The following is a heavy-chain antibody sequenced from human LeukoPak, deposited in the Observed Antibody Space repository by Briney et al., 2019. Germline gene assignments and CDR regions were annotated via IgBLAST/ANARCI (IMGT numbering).Heavy chain of an antibody. J-gene: IGHJ6*03. V-gene: IGHV4-4*07. Sequence: SETLSLTCTVSGGSISSYYWSWIRQPAGKGLEWIGRIYTSGSTNYNPSLKSRVTMSVDTSKNQFSLKLSSVTAADTAVYYCARFRKSGIAARPLYYYYYMDVWGKGTTVTVSS. D-gene: IGHD6-6*01. CDR3: ARFRKSGIAARPLYYYYYMDV. CDR1: GGSISSYY. CDR2: IYTSGST.